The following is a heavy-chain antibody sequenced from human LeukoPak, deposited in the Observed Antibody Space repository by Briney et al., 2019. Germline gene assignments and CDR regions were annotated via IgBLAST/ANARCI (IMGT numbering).Heavy chain of an antibody. J-gene: IGHJ4*02. CDR2: INSDGSST. Sequence: PGGSLRLSCAASGFIFSNYWMHCGRQAPGKGPVWVSRINSDGSSTTYADSVRGRFTISRGNAKNTLYLQMNTLRAEDTAVYYCARDYYGSDWGQGTLVTVSS. CDR3: ARDYYGSD. V-gene: IGHV3-74*01. CDR1: GFIFSNYW. D-gene: IGHD3-10*01.